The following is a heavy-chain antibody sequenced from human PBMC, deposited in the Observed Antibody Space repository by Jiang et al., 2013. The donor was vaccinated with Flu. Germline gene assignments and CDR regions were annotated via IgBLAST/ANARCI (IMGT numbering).Heavy chain of an antibody. Sequence: STSGVGVGWIRQPPGKALEWLALIYWSDGKRYSPSLNSRLTITKDTSKNQVVLTMTNMDPVDTATYYCAHSYDTSGYYRALLDYWGQGTLVTVSS. CDR3: AHSYDTSGYYRALLDY. D-gene: IGHD3-22*01. J-gene: IGHJ4*02. V-gene: IGHV2-5*01. CDR1: STSGVG. CDR2: IYWSDGK.